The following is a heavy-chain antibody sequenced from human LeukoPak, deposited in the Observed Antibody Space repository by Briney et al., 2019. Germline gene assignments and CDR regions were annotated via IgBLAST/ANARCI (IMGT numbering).Heavy chain of an antibody. J-gene: IGHJ4*02. CDR3: VGEKNYWGTPY. CDR2: INHSGST. D-gene: IGHD1-7*01. V-gene: IGHV4-34*01. CDR1: GGSFSGYY. Sequence: SETLSLTCAVYGGSFSGYYWSWIRQPPGKGLEWIGEINHSGSTNYNPSLKSRVTMSVDTSKNQFSLKLNSVTAADTAVYYCVGEKNYWGTPYWGQGTLVTVSS.